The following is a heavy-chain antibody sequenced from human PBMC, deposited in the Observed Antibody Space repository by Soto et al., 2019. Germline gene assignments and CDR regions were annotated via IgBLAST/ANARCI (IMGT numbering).Heavy chain of an antibody. CDR3: ARDGPVRPGGEDYYYGMDV. CDR2: IYYSGST. D-gene: IGHD4-17*01. V-gene: IGHV4-59*01. J-gene: IGHJ6*02. CDR1: GGSISSYY. Sequence: PSETLSLTCTVSGGSISSYYWSWIRQPPGKGLEWIGYIYYSGSTNYNPSLKSRVTISVDTSKNQFSLKLSSVTAADTAVYYCARDGPVRPGGEDYYYGMDVWGQGTTVTVSS.